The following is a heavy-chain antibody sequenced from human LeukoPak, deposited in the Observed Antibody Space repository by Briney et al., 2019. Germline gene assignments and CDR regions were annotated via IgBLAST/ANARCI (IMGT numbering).Heavy chain of an antibody. CDR3: GNLNTPMGY. CDR2: INEHGSET. J-gene: IGHJ4*02. D-gene: IGHD1/OR15-1a*01. V-gene: IGHV3-7*02. CDR1: GFTFSSRW. Sequence: GGSLRLSCAASGFTFSSRWINWVRQAPGKGLEWVANINEHGSETHYVDSVKGRFAISRDNAKNTLYLQMNSLRAEDTAVYYCGNLNTPMGYWGQGALVTVSS.